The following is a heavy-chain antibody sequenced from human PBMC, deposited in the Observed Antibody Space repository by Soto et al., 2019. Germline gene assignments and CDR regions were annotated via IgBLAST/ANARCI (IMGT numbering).Heavy chain of an antibody. CDR2: IYHTGRT. CDR1: NASISSSNW. V-gene: IGHV4-4*02. CDR3: VRDEAHYDILTGSSLGRAFDI. J-gene: IGHJ3*02. D-gene: IGHD3-9*01. Sequence: QVQLQESGPRLVKPSGTLSLTCVITNASISSSNWWSWVRQPPGKGLEWIGEIYHTGRTNYNPSLKSRVTMSIDKSNNRFCLRLTSLTAADTAVYYCVRDEAHYDILTGSSLGRAFDIWGQGTMVTVSS.